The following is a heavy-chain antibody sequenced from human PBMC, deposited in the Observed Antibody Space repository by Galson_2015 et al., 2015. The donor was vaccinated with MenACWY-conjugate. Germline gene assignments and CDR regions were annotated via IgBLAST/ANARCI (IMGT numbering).Heavy chain of an antibody. CDR1: GFTFSDYS. V-gene: IGHV3-48*02. CDR2: ISSSSSTI. J-gene: IGHJ6*02. D-gene: IGHD6-19*01. CDR3: ALRMRGCDGMDD. Sequence: SLRLSCAASGFTFSDYSINWVRQAPGKGLEWISYISSSSSTIYYADSVKGRFTISRDNAKNSLYLQMNSLRDEDTAMYYCALRMRGCDGMDDWGQGTPVTVSS.